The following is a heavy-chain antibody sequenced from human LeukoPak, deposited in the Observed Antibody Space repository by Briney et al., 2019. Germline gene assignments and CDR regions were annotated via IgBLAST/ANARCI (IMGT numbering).Heavy chain of an antibody. D-gene: IGHD5-18*01. CDR3: ASGGYSYGFDY. CDR1: GGSISSGGYS. J-gene: IGHJ4*02. CDR2: IYHSGST. Sequence: SETLSLTCAVSGGSISSGGYSWSWIRQPPGKGLEWIGYIYHSGSTYYNPSLKSRVTISVDRSKYQFSLKLSSVTAADTAVYYCASGGYSYGFDYWGQGTLVTVSS. V-gene: IGHV4-30-2*01.